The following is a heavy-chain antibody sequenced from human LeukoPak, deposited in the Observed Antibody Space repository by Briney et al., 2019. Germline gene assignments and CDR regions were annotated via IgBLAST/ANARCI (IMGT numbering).Heavy chain of an antibody. J-gene: IGHJ4*02. D-gene: IGHD3-16*02. Sequence: GGSLRLSCAASGFTVSSNYMSWVRQAPGKGLEGVSVIYSGGSTYYADSVKGRFTISRDNSKNTLYLQMNSLRAEDTAVYYCAKTGHDYVWGSYRYYFDYWGQGTLVTVSS. CDR3: AKTGHDYVWGSYRYYFDY. CDR2: IYSGGST. V-gene: IGHV3-53*01. CDR1: GFTVSSNY.